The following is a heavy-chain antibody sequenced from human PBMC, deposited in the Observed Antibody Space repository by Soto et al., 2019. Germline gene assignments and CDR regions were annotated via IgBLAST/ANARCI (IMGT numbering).Heavy chain of an antibody. J-gene: IGHJ4*02. CDR1: GGSITSYY. CDR2: IYYSGST. V-gene: IGHV4-59*01. CDR3: AAQGVDITMAPFDF. Sequence: SETLSLTCTVSGGSITSYYWSWIRQPPGKGLEWIGYIYYSGSTNYNPSLKSRVSISVDTSKNQFSLKLTSVTAADTAVYYCAAQGVDITMAPFDFWGQGTLVTVSS. D-gene: IGHD3-10*01.